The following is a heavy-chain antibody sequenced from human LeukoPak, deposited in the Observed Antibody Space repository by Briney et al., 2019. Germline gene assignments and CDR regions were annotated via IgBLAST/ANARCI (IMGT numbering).Heavy chain of an antibody. V-gene: IGHV1-2*02. Sequence: GASVKVSCKAFGYTFTGYWMHWVRQAPGQGLEWMGWINPNSGGTNYAQKFQGRVTMTRDTSISTAYMELSRLRSDDTAVYYCARDGTLWFGEGGFDYWGQGTLVTVSS. D-gene: IGHD3-10*01. CDR3: ARDGTLWFGEGGFDY. J-gene: IGHJ4*02. CDR1: GYTFTGYW. CDR2: INPNSGGT.